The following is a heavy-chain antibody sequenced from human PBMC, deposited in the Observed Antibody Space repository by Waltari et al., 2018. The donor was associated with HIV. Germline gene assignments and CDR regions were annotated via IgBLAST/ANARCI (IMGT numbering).Heavy chain of an antibody. D-gene: IGHD4-17*01. CDR3: ARHPTLRVTTPNWFDP. CDR2: INAGNGNT. J-gene: IGHJ5*02. CDR1: GYTFTSYA. Sequence: QVQLVQSGAEVKKPGASVKVSCKASGYTFTSYAMHWVRQAPGQRLEWMGWINAGNGNTKYSQKFQGRVTITRDTSASTAYMELSSLRSEDTAVYYCARHPTLRVTTPNWFDPWGQGTLVTVSS. V-gene: IGHV1-3*01.